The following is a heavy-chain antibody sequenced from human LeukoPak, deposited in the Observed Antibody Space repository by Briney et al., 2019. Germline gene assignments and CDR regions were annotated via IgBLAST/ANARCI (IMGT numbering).Heavy chain of an antibody. CDR1: GDSVSSSNAA. V-gene: IGHV6-1*01. CDR3: AREDYGGNSGTYFDY. CDR2: TYHRSKWYY. D-gene: IGHD4-23*01. J-gene: IGHJ4*02. Sequence: PSQTLSLTCAISGDSVSSSNAAWNWMRQSPSRGLEWLGRTYHRSKWYYDYAVSVRSRITINPDTSKNQFSLQMNSVTPEDTAVYYCAREDYGGNSGTYFDYWGQGTLVTVSS.